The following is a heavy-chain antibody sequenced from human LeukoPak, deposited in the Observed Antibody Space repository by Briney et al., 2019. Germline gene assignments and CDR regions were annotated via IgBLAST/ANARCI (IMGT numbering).Heavy chain of an antibody. J-gene: IGHJ3*02. Sequence: GGSLRLSCAASGFTFSSYAMHWVRQVPGKGLEWVAVISYDGSNKYYADSVKGRSTISRDNSKNTLYLQMNSLRAEDTAVYYCARGRITMIVVGDDAFDIWGQGTMVTVSS. CDR2: ISYDGSNK. V-gene: IGHV3-30-3*01. D-gene: IGHD3-22*01. CDR3: ARGRITMIVVGDDAFDI. CDR1: GFTFSSYA.